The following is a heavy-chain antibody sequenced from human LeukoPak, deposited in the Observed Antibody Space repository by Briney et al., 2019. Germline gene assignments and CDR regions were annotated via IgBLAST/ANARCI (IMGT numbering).Heavy chain of an antibody. D-gene: IGHD2-2*01. CDR3: ARDVGTLGYCSSTSCRLDY. Sequence: GGSLRLSCAASGFTLSSYAMHWVRQAPGKGLEWVAVISYDGSNKYYADSVKGRFTISRDNSKNTLYLQMNSLRAEDTAVYYCARDVGTLGYCSSTSCRLDYWGQGTLVTVSS. V-gene: IGHV3-30*04. J-gene: IGHJ4*02. CDR1: GFTLSSYA. CDR2: ISYDGSNK.